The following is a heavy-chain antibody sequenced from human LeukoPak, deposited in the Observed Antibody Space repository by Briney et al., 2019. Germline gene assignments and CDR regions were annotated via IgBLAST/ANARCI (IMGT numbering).Heavy chain of an antibody. Sequence: PSETLSLTCAVYGGSFSGYYWSWIRQAPGKGLEWVSAISGSGGSTYYADSVKGRFTTSRDNSKNTLYLQMNSLRAEDTAVYYCAGNIAAAGTNWFDPWGQGTLVTVSS. V-gene: IGHV3-23*01. D-gene: IGHD6-13*01. CDR2: ISGSGGST. CDR3: AGNIAAAGTNWFDP. CDR1: GGSFSGYY. J-gene: IGHJ5*02.